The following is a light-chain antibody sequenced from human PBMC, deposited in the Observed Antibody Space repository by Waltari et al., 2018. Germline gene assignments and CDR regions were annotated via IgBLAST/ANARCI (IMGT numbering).Light chain of an antibody. CDR3: QKYGSLPAT. J-gene: IGKJ1*01. CDR1: QSISQY. Sequence: EIMLTQSPGTLSLSPGARATLSCRASQSISQYLAWYQHKPGKPPRLLIYDASSRATGIQDRFSGSGAGTDFSITISRLEPEDFAVYYCQKYGSLPATFGQGTKVEIK. CDR2: DAS. V-gene: IGKV3-20*01.